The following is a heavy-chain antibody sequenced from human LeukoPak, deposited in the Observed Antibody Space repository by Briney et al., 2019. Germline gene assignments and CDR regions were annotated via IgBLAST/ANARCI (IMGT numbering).Heavy chain of an antibody. J-gene: IGHJ4*02. CDR2: IHYSGST. CDR1: GASVPIASHY. Sequence: SETLSLTCTVSGASVPIASHYWAWIRQTPGKGLEWIGSIHYSGSTYYSPSLKSRLTISGDTYKSQFSLKLTSVTAADTAVYYCTRHHDYGDKIDYWGQGTLVTVSS. D-gene: IGHD4-23*01. V-gene: IGHV4-39*01. CDR3: TRHHDYGDKIDY.